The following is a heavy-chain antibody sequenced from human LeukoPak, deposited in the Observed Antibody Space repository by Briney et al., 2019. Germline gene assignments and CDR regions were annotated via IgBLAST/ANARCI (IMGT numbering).Heavy chain of an antibody. CDR1: GGSISGHY. D-gene: IGHD3-16*01. V-gene: IGHV4-59*11. J-gene: IGHJ6*02. CDR2: IHYSGRP. CDR3: AGFGVDYDMDV. Sequence: SETLSLTCTVSGGSISGHYWTWIRQPPGKGLEWIGQIHYSGRPDYNPSLKSRVTISVDTSKNQLSLKVTSVTGADTAVYSCAGFGVDYDMDVRGQGNTVTVSS.